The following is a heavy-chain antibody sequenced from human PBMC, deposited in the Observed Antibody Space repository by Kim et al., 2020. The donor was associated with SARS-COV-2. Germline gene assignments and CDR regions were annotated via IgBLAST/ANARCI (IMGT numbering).Heavy chain of an antibody. CDR2: ISAYNGNT. CDR1: GYTFTSYG. V-gene: IGHV1-18*01. D-gene: IGHD6-13*01. Sequence: ASVKVSCKASGYTFTSYGISWVRQAPGQGLEWMGWISAYNGNTNYAQKLQGRVTMTTDTSTSTAYMELRSLRSDDTAVYYCARDGLGKAAAGDYYYYGMDVWGQGTTVTVSS. J-gene: IGHJ6*02. CDR3: ARDGLGKAAAGDYYYYGMDV.